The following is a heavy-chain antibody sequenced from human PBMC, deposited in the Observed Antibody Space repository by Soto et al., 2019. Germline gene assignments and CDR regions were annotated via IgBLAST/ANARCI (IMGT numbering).Heavy chain of an antibody. CDR1: GGSISSGDYY. Sequence: SETLSLTCTVSGGSISSGDYYWSGIRQPPGKGLEWIGYIYYSGSTYYNPSLKSRVTISVDTSKNQFSLKLSSVTAADTAVYYCARVADCSGGSCHPLDYYYGMDVWGQGTTVTVSS. J-gene: IGHJ6*02. CDR3: ARVADCSGGSCHPLDYYYGMDV. D-gene: IGHD2-15*01. V-gene: IGHV4-30-4*01. CDR2: IYYSGST.